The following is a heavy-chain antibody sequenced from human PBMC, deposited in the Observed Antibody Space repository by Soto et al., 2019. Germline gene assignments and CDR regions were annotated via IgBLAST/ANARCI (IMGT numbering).Heavy chain of an antibody. CDR1: GGIFTNNA. D-gene: IGHD5-18*01. V-gene: IGHV1-69*01. CDR2: VIPLFDTA. Sequence: QVQVVQSGAEVKKPGSSVKVSCKVSGGIFTNNAISWVRQAPGQGLEWLGGVIPLFDTAYYAQIFLGRLRISADGATTTAYMELSGLTSADTAVYFCATGGHNDGYNFYHGMDVWGQGPTVTVS. CDR3: ATGGHNDGYNFYHGMDV. J-gene: IGHJ6*02.